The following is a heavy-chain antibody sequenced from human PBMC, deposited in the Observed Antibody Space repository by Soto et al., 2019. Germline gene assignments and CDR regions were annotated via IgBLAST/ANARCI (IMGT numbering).Heavy chain of an antibody. CDR1: GYTFTSYG. J-gene: IGHJ6*02. CDR3: ARDSLSGDLGYYYGMDV. D-gene: IGHD3-10*01. Sequence: VASVKVSCKASGYTFTSYGISWLRQAPGQGLEWMGWISAYNGNTNYAQKLQGRVTMTTDTSTSTAYMELRSLRSDDTAVYYCARDSLSGDLGYYYGMDVWGQGTTVTVSS. CDR2: ISAYNGNT. V-gene: IGHV1-18*04.